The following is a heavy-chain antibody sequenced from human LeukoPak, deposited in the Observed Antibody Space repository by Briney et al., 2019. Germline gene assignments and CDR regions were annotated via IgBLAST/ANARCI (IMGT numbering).Heavy chain of an antibody. CDR1: GGTFSSYA. D-gene: IGHD3-22*01. Sequence: ASVKVSCKASGGTFSSYAISWVRQAPGQGLEWMGGIIPIFGTANYAQKFQGRVTITADKSTSTAYMELSSLRSEDTAVYYCARDLYRIVVVPHYFDYWGQGTLVTVSS. CDR2: IIPIFGTA. J-gene: IGHJ4*02. V-gene: IGHV1-69*06. CDR3: ARDLYRIVVVPHYFDY.